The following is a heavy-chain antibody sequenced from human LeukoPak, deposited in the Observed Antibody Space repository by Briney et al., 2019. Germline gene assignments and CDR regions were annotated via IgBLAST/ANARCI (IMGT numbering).Heavy chain of an antibody. CDR2: IYYRGST. CDR1: GGSISSYY. D-gene: IGHD4-17*01. CDR3: ARGGDYGDLRYFDY. Sequence: SETLSLTCTVSGGSISSYYWSWIRQPPGKGLEWIGYIYYRGSTNYNPSLKSRVTFSVDTSRNQFSLKLNSVTAADTAVYYCARGGDYGDLRYFDYWGQGTLVTVSS. J-gene: IGHJ4*02. V-gene: IGHV4-59*01.